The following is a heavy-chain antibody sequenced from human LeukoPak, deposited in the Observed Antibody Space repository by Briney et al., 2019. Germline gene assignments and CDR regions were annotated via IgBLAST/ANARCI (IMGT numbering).Heavy chain of an antibody. V-gene: IGHV3-74*01. CDR1: GFTSSNYW. CDR2: INTDGSDT. Sequence: GGSLRLSCAASGFTSSNYWMHWVRQTPGMGLVWVSRINTDGSDTTYADSVKGRFTISRDNAKNTLYLQMNSLRAEDTAVYYCTSKQDYWGQGTLVTVSS. CDR3: TSKQDY. J-gene: IGHJ4*02.